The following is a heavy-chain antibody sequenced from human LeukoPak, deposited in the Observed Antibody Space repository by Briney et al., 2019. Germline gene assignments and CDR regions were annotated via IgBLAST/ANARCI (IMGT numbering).Heavy chain of an antibody. D-gene: IGHD2-2*02. CDR3: ARPLHTASEYYFDY. J-gene: IGHJ4*02. CDR1: GHTFTSYG. CDR2: ISAYNGNT. V-gene: IGHV1-18*01. Sequence: ASVKVSCEASGHTFTSYGISCGPQAPGQGLGWRGGISAYNGNTNYEQKIKGRVTMNTDTSTSTAYMALRSLRSQDTAVYSCARPLHTASEYYFDYWGQGPLVTVSS.